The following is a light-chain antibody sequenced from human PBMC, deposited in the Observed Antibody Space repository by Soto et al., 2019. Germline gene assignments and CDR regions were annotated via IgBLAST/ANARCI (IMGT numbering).Light chain of an antibody. CDR1: STDVGGYNY. CDR2: EVS. Sequence: QSVLAQPSSVSGSPGQSITISCTGTSTDVGGYNYVSWYQHHPGKGPKLIIYEVSNRPSGVSDRFSGSKSGNKASLIISNLEADDESDYYCGSYTSTDTPFVFGIGTKVTVL. V-gene: IGLV2-14*01. J-gene: IGLJ1*01. CDR3: GSYTSTDTPFV.